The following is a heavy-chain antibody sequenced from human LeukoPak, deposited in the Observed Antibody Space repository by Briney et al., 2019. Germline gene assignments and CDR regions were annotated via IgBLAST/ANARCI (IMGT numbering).Heavy chain of an antibody. D-gene: IGHD5-24*01. CDR2: ISSSSSYI. J-gene: IGHJ4*02. V-gene: IGHV3-21*01. CDR3: ARGKQRWLQLLDY. CDR1: GVTFSSYS. Sequence: PGGSLRLSCAASGVTFSSYSMNWVRQAPGKGLEWVSSISSSSSYIYYADSVKGRFTISRDNAKNSLYLQMNSLRAEDAAVYYCARGKQRWLQLLDYWGQGTLVTVSS.